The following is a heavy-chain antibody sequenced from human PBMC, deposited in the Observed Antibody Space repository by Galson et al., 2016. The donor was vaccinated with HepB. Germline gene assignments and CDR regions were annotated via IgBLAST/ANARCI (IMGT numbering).Heavy chain of an antibody. Sequence: SLRLSCAASGFTFSTCNMNWVRQAPGKGLEWVSSISRGSGYIYYADSVKGRFTISRDNAKNSLYLQMNSLRAEDTAVYYCARDAPVAVTAFDIWGQGTMVTVSS. V-gene: IGHV3-21*01. CDR3: ARDAPVAVTAFDI. CDR2: ISRGSGYI. D-gene: IGHD6-19*01. CDR1: GFTFSTCN. J-gene: IGHJ3*02.